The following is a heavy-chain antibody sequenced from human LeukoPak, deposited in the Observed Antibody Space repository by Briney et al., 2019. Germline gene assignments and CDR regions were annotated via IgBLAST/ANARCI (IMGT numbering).Heavy chain of an antibody. Sequence: GGSLRLSCAASGFTFSSYGMHWVRQAPGKGLEGVAFIRYDGSNKYYADSVKGRFTISRDNSKNTLYLQMNSLRAEDTAVYYCAKRTSGWRTGDYFDYWGQGTLVTVSS. J-gene: IGHJ4*02. V-gene: IGHV3-30*02. D-gene: IGHD6-19*01. CDR2: IRYDGSNK. CDR1: GFTFSSYG. CDR3: AKRTSGWRTGDYFDY.